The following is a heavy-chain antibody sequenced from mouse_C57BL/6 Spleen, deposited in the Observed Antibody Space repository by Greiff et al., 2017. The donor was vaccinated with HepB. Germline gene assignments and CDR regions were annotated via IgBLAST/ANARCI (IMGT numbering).Heavy chain of an antibody. D-gene: IGHD2-1*01. CDR2: INPSTGGT. Sequence: VQLQQSGPELVKPGASVKISCKASGYSFTGYYMNWVKQSPEKSLEWIGEINPSTGGTTYNQKFKAKATLTVAKSSSTAYMQLKSLTSEDSAVYYCARNGNYGDYWGQGTTLTVSS. J-gene: IGHJ2*01. V-gene: IGHV1-42*01. CDR3: ARNGNYGDY. CDR1: GYSFTGYY.